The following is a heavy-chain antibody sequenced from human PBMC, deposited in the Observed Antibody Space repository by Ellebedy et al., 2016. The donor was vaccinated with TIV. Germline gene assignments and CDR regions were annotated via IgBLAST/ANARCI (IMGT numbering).Heavy chain of an antibody. V-gene: IGHV4-34*01. CDR2: ITHSGST. CDR3: ARDYQY. J-gene: IGHJ4*02. D-gene: IGHD3-10*01. Sequence: MPSETLSLTCAVYGGSFSGYYWNWIRQPPGKGLEWIGEITHSGSTNHNPSLKSRVTISVDTSKNQFSLNLSSVTAADTAVYYCARDYQYWGQGTLVTVSS. CDR1: GGSFSGYY.